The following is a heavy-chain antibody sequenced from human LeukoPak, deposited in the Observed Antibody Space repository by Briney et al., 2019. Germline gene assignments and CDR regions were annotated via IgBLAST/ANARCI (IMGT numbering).Heavy chain of an antibody. D-gene: IGHD3-22*01. Sequence: PSETLSLTCTVSGDSINSLDLWSWVRQPPGKGLEWIGEMYLSGTTHSNPSVKSRVSISIDKSKNQFFLNLSSVTAADTAVYYCAGLVGRYSSGLYYYYFDYWGQGTLVTVSS. V-gene: IGHV4-4*02. CDR1: GDSINSLDL. CDR2: MYLSGTT. J-gene: IGHJ4*02. CDR3: AGLVGRYSSGLYYYYFDY.